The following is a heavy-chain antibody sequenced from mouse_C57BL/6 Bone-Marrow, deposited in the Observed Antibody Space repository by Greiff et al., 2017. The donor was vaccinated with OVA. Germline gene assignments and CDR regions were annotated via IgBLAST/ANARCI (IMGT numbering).Heavy chain of an antibody. J-gene: IGHJ1*03. CDR3: ARGDGSSLGWYFDV. V-gene: IGHV1-61*01. D-gene: IGHD1-1*01. Sequence: VKLQQPGAELVRPGSSVKLSCKASGYTFTSYWMEWVKQRPGQGLEWIGNIYPSDSETHYNQKFKDKATLTVDNSSSTAYMQLSSLTSEDSAVYYCARGDGSSLGWYFDVWGTGTTVTVSS. CDR1: GYTFTSYW. CDR2: IYPSDSET.